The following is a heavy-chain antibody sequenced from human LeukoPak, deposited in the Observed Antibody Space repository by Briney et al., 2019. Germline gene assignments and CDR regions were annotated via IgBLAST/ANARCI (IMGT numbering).Heavy chain of an antibody. CDR1: GYTFTAYY. CDR3: ARAGLNGDYVSDS. V-gene: IGHV1-2*06. Sequence: GTSVKASCRASGYTFTAYYVQWVRQAPGQGLEWMGRINPNSGSANYAQKFQDRVTVTRDTSISTVYMELKWLISDDTAVYYCARAGLNGDYVSDSWGQGTLVTVSS. D-gene: IGHD4-17*01. CDR2: INPNSGSA. J-gene: IGHJ4*02.